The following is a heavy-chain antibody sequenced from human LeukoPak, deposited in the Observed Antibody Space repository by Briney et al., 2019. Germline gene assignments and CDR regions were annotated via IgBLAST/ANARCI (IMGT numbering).Heavy chain of an antibody. Sequence: GGSLRLSCAASGFTFSSYAMSWVRQAPGKGLEWDSAISGSGGSTYYADSVKGRFTISRDNSKNTLYLQMNSLRAEDTAVYYCARDWYSGSYSGGYFDYWAQGTLVTVSS. CDR1: GFTFSSYA. CDR2: ISGSGGST. J-gene: IGHJ4*02. CDR3: ARDWYSGSYSGGYFDY. V-gene: IGHV3-23*01. D-gene: IGHD1-26*01.